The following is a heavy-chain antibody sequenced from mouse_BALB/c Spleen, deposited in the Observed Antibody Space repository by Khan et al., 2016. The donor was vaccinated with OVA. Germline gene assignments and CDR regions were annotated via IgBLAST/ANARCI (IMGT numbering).Heavy chain of an antibody. Sequence: EVQLVESGPSLVKPSQTLSLTCSVTGDSITTGYWNWIRKFPGNKLEYMGYIIYTGYTYYNPSLKSRISITRHTSNNQYYLQLNSVTDGDTATYYCARSTYRYAFVYWGQGTLVTVSA. J-gene: IGHJ3*01. CDR2: IIYTGYT. CDR3: ARSTYRYAFVY. V-gene: IGHV3-8*02. D-gene: IGHD2-14*01. CDR1: GDSITTGY.